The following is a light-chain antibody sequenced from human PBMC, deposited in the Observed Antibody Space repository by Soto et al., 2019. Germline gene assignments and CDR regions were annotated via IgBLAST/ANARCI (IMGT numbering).Light chain of an antibody. CDR2: GAS. CDR3: QQYGNLPIT. V-gene: IGKV3-20*01. J-gene: IGKJ5*01. CDR1: QRVSSSY. Sequence: EIVLTQSPGTLSLYPGERATLSCRASQRVSSSYLAWYQQKPGQAPRLVIYGASSRATGVPDRFSGSGSGTDFTLTINRLAPEDFAVYYFQQYGNLPITVGHGTRLEMK.